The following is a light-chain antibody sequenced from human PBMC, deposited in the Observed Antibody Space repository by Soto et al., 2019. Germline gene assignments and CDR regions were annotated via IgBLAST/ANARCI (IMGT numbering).Light chain of an antibody. Sequence: EIVLTQSPGPLSLSPGERATLSCRASQSVSSSYLAWYQQKPGQAPMLLIYGASSRVTGIQDRFSGRGSGTDFTLTISSLEPEDFAVYYCQQCGSSSLMYTFGQGTKLEIK. V-gene: IGKV3-20*01. J-gene: IGKJ2*01. CDR2: GAS. CDR3: QQCGSSSLMYT. CDR1: QSVSSSY.